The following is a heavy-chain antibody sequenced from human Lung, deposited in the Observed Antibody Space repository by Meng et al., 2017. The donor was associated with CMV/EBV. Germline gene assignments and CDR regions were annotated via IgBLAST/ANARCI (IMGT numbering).Heavy chain of an antibody. Sequence: PSLPCAVYGGSFSTYYWSWIRQPPGKGLEWIGEINHSGSTNYNPSLKSRVTISVDTSKNQFSLKLRSVTAADTAVYYCARGYGPEGYWGQGTLVTVSS. V-gene: IGHV4-34*01. D-gene: IGHD3-10*01. J-gene: IGHJ4*02. CDR3: ARGYGPEGY. CDR1: GGSFSTYY. CDR2: INHSGST.